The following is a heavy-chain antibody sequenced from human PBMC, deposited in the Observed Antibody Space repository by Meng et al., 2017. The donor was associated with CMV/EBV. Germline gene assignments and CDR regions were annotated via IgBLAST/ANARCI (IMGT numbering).Heavy chain of an antibody. CDR1: RYTFTSYY. Sequence: SVTVSCKASRYTFTSYYMHWVRPAPGQGLEWMGIINPSGGSTSYAQKFQGRVTITRDTSTSTAYMELSSLGYEDTAVYYCARARIAGGFDPWGQGTLVTVSS. CDR2: INPSGGST. CDR3: ARARIAGGFDP. J-gene: IGHJ5*02. D-gene: IGHD6-13*01. V-gene: IGHV1-46*01.